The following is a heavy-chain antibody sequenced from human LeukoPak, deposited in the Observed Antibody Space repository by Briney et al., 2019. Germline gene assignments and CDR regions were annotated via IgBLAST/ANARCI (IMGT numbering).Heavy chain of an antibody. CDR1: GFTLSTYG. Sequence: AGGSLRLSCAASGFTLSTYGMHWVRQAPGKGLEWVAVITNDGNYEKYADAVRGRFTISRDNSKNTLYLRMNSLSAEDTAVYYCARDSITGDNSLDFWGRGTLVTVSS. J-gene: IGHJ4*02. CDR2: ITNDGNYE. V-gene: IGHV3-33*05. CDR3: ARDSITGDNSLDF. D-gene: IGHD7-27*01.